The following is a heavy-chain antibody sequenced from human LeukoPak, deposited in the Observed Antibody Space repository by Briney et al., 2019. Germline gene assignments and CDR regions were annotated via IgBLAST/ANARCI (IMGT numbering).Heavy chain of an antibody. CDR3: ARDESGSYHY. J-gene: IGHJ4*02. V-gene: IGHV1-18*01. D-gene: IGHD1-26*01. CDR2: ISAYNGNT. Sequence: ASVKVSCKASGGTFSSYAISWVRQAPGQGLEWMGWISAYNGNTNYAQKLQGRVTMTTDTSTSTAYMELRSLRSDDTAVYYCARDESGSYHYWGQGTLVTVSS. CDR1: GGTFSSYA.